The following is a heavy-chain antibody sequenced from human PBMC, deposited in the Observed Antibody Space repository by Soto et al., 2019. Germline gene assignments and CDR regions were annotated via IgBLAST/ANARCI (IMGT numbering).Heavy chain of an antibody. Sequence: QVQLVQSGAEVKKPGASVKVSCKASGYTFTSSGMSWVRQAPGQGLEWMGWISAHTGSSEYAQRFQGRVTMTTDRSTSTAYMEVRSLRSDDTALYYCARAFFYQGSDSRGYSFDAFDFWGPGTLVTVSS. D-gene: IGHD3-22*01. J-gene: IGHJ3*01. CDR1: GYTFTSSG. CDR2: ISAHTGSS. V-gene: IGHV1-18*01. CDR3: ARAFFYQGSDSRGYSFDAFDF.